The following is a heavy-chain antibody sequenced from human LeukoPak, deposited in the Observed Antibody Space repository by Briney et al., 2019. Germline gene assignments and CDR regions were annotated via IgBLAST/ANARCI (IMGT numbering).Heavy chain of an antibody. CDR1: GFTFNIYA. D-gene: IGHD3-3*01. V-gene: IGHV3-23*01. CDR2: ISGSGGST. CDR3: ARGLRAYYYYGMDV. Sequence: PGGSLRLSCAASGFTFNIYAMSWVRQAPGKGLEWVSAISGSGGSTYYAGSVKGRFTISRDNSKNTLFLQMGSLRVEDMAVYYCARGLRAYYYYGMDVWGQGTTVTVSS. J-gene: IGHJ6*02.